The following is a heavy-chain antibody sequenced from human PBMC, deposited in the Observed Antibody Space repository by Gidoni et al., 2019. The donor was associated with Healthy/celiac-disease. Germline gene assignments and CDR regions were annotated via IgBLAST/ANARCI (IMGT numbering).Heavy chain of an antibody. CDR3: AKDIYPHPNLWFGEHYPGY. V-gene: IGHV3-43*01. CDR2: ISWDGGST. D-gene: IGHD3-10*01. J-gene: IGHJ4*02. Sequence: EVQLVESGGVVVQPGGSLRLSCAASGFTFADYTMHWVRQAPGKGLEWVALISWDGGSTYYADSVKGRFTISIDNSKNSLYLQMNSLRTEDTALYYCAKDIYPHPNLWFGEHYPGYWGQGTLVTVSS. CDR1: GFTFADYT.